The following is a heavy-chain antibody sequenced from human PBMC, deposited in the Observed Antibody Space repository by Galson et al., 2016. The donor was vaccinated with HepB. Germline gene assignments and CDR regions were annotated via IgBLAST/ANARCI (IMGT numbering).Heavy chain of an antibody. D-gene: IGHD4-23*01. V-gene: IGHV3-74*01. Sequence: SLRLSCAASGFAFGSHWMHWVRQVPGKGLVWVSRINSDGTISNYADSVKGRFTISRDNTKNTLYLQMSSLRVEDTAVYYCGRDHSVVLTTAYNWFDPWGQGTLVTGSS. CDR3: GRDHSVVLTTAYNWFDP. CDR2: INSDGTIS. CDR1: GFAFGSHW. J-gene: IGHJ5*02.